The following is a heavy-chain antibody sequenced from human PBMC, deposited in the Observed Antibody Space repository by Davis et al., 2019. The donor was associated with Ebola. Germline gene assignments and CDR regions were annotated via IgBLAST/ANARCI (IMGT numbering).Heavy chain of an antibody. J-gene: IGHJ6*02. D-gene: IGHD3-3*01. CDR3: ARGMEWSLYYYYGMDV. Sequence: SVKVSCKASGGTFSSYAISWVRQAPGQGLEWMGGIIPIFGTANYAQKFQGRVTITADESTSTAYMELSSLRSEDTAVYYCARGMEWSLYYYYGMDVWGQGTTVTVSS. CDR2: IIPIFGTA. CDR1: GGTFSSYA. V-gene: IGHV1-69*13.